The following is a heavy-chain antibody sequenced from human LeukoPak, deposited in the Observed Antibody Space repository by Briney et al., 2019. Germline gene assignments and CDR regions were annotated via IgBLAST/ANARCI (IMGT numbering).Heavy chain of an antibody. D-gene: IGHD1-14*01. CDR2: IRHGGSDI. Sequence: GESLKISCKGFGYSFTSHYIVWVRQMPGTGLEWMGLIRHGGSDIKYSPSFQGQVTFSVDNSINTAYLQWSSLKASDSALYYCARGDHLDSWGQGTLVTVSS. CDR1: GYSFTSHY. J-gene: IGHJ4*02. V-gene: IGHV5-51*01. CDR3: ARGDHLDS.